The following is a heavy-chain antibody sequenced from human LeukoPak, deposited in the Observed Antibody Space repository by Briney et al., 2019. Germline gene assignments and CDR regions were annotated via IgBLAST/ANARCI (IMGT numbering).Heavy chain of an antibody. J-gene: IGHJ4*02. CDR2: IGYDGGNK. V-gene: IGHV3-30*02. Sequence: PGGSLRLSCAASGFTFSTYGIHWVRQAPGKGLEWVAFIGYDGGNKYYAEYVKGRLTISRDNSKNTLYLQMNSLRADDTAVYYCAKDLSPYCSGGTCSTPGIEYWGQGTLVTVSS. D-gene: IGHD2-15*01. CDR1: GFTFSTYG. CDR3: AKDLSPYCSGGTCSTPGIEY.